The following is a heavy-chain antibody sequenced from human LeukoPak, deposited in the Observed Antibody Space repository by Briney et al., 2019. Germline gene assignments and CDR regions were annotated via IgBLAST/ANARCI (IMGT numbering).Heavy chain of an antibody. V-gene: IGHV4-34*01. CDR1: GGSFSGYY. CDR2: INHSGST. J-gene: IGHJ3*02. Sequence: SSETLSLTCAVYGGSFSGYYWSWIRQPPGKGLEWIGEINHSGSTNYNPSLKSRVTISVDTSKNQFSLKLSSVTAADTAVYYCARRGDYDSSGYYSPHAFDIWGQGTMVTVSS. D-gene: IGHD3-22*01. CDR3: ARRGDYDSSGYYSPHAFDI.